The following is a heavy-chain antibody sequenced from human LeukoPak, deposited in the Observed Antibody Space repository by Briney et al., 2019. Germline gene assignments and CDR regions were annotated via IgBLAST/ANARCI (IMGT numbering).Heavy chain of an antibody. V-gene: IGHV3-66*01. D-gene: IGHD6-19*01. CDR2: VSSSDVI. J-gene: IGHJ6*03. CDR3: ARGRSVAGTSSYYMSV. CDR1: GFTASNNY. Sequence: GGSLRLSCAASGFTASNNYMSWVRQAPGKGLEWVAVVSSSDVIYYADSVKGRFTISRDSSENTFYLQMNNLRAEDTAIYYCARGRSVAGTSSYYMSVWGKGTTVSISS.